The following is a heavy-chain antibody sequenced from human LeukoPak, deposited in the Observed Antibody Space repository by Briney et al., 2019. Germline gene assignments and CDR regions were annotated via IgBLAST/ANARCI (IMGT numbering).Heavy chain of an antibody. J-gene: IGHJ4*02. V-gene: IGHV4-4*07. D-gene: IGHD2-8*02. CDR3: ARETEVSGGRSWDF. Sequence: PSETLSLTCTVSGGSISSYYWTWIRQPAGKGLEWIGRIHSSGSMNHNPSLKSRVTMSVETSNNQFSLKLSSVNAADTAVYYCARETEVSGGRSWDFWGQGTLVTVSS. CDR1: GGSISSYY. CDR2: IHSSGSM.